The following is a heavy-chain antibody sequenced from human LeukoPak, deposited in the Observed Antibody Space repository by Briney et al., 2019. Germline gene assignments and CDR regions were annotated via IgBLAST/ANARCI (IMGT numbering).Heavy chain of an antibody. CDR2: INPNSGGT. CDR1: GYTFTGYY. J-gene: IGHJ5*02. CDR3: AGGAVVVVGWFDP. Sequence: ASVKVSCKASGYTFTGYYMHWVRQAPGQGLEWMGWINPNSGGTNYAQKFQGRVTMTRDTSISTAYMELSRLRSDDTAVYYCAGGAVVVVGWFDPWGQGTLVTVSS. V-gene: IGHV1-2*02. D-gene: IGHD2-2*01.